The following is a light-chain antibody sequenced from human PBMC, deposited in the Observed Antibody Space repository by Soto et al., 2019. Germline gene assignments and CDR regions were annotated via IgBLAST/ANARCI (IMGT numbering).Light chain of an antibody. V-gene: IGKV3-20*01. CDR1: QSVSSSY. J-gene: IGKJ2*01. CDR3: QQYGSSPPAYT. Sequence: EIVLTQSPGTLSLSPGERVILSCRASQSVSSSYVAWYQQKPGQAPRLLINGASSRATGIPDRFSGSGSGTDFTLTISRLEPEDFAVYYCQQYGSSPPAYTFGQGTKLEIK. CDR2: GAS.